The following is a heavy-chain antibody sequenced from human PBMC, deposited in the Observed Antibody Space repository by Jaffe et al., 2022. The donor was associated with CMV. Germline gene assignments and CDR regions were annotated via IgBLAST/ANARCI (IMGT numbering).Heavy chain of an antibody. J-gene: IGHJ6*03. CDR2: INQSGGT. CDR1: GGSFSGYY. Sequence: QVQLQQWGAGLLKPSETLSLTCAVYGGSFSGYYWSWIRQPPGKGLEWIGEINQSGGTNYNPSLKSRVTISLATSKSQFSLKLSSVTAADTAVYYCAREGISSGSYFYYYYMDVWGEGTTVTVSS. V-gene: IGHV4-34*01. CDR3: AREGISSGSYFYYYYMDV. D-gene: IGHD3-10*01.